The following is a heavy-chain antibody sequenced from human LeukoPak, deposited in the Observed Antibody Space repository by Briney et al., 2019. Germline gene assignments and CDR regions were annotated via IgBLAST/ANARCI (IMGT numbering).Heavy chain of an antibody. V-gene: IGHV1-69*13. CDR3: ARKGGDYDSSGYYYERPYYFDY. Sequence: SVKVSCKASGGTFSSYAISWVRQAPGQGLEWMGGIIPIFGTANYAQKFQGRVTITADESTSTAYMELSSLRSEDTAVYYCARKGGDYDSSGYYYERPYYFDYWGQGTLVTVSS. CDR2: IIPIFGTA. CDR1: GGTFSSYA. D-gene: IGHD3-22*01. J-gene: IGHJ4*02.